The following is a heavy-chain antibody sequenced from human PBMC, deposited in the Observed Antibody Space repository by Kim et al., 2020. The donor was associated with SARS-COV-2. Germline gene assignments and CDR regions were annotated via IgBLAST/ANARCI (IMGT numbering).Heavy chain of an antibody. D-gene: IGHD6-19*01. J-gene: IGHJ4*02. Sequence: YADSVKGRFPHSRDNSKSTLDLQMNGLRAEDTALYYCAKSYSSGRPFYFDYWGQGTLVTVSS. V-gene: IGHV3-23*01. CDR3: AKSYSSGRPFYFDY.